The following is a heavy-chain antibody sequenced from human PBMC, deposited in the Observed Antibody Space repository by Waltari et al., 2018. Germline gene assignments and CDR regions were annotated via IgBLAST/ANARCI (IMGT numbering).Heavy chain of an antibody. V-gene: IGHV3-64D*08. Sequence: EVQLVESGGGFVQSGGSRRLSCSASGFIFSNYAMHWVRQAPGKGLEYVSAISNNGDTTYYIDSVKGRFSISRDNSKNTLYLQVNSLTTEDSAVYYCVKLSSDIWGQGTRVTVSS. CDR1: GFIFSNYA. D-gene: IGHD3-16*02. J-gene: IGHJ4*02. CDR3: VKLSSDI. CDR2: ISNNGDTT.